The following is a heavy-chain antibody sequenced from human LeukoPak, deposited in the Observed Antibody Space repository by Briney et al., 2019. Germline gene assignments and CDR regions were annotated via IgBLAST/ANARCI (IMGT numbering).Heavy chain of an antibody. CDR1: GFTFSSYA. V-gene: IGHV3-23*01. Sequence: QSGGSLRLSCAASGFTFSSYAMSWVRQAPGKGLEWVSAISGSGGSTYYADSVKGRFTISRDNSKNTLYLQMNSLRAEDTAVYYWAKGGGVTAGGGLDYWGQGTLVTVSS. CDR3: AKGGGVTAGGGLDY. J-gene: IGHJ4*02. D-gene: IGHD2-21*02. CDR2: ISGSGGST.